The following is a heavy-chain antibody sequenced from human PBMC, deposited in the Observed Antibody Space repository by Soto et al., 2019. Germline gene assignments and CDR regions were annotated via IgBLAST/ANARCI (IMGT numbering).Heavy chain of an antibody. V-gene: IGHV4-34*01. J-gene: IGHJ2*01. CDR2: INDRGSI. D-gene: IGHD3-9*01. CDR1: GGSFSGYY. CDR3: AREIHDILTGPPWVWYFDL. Sequence: QVQLQQWGAGPLRPLETLSLTCGVSGGSFSGYYWAWIRQSPGKGLEWIGEINDRGSINYNPSLKSRVSLSVDTSKNHYSLNLGSVTAADTAVYYCAREIHDILTGPPWVWYFDLWGRGTLVTVSS.